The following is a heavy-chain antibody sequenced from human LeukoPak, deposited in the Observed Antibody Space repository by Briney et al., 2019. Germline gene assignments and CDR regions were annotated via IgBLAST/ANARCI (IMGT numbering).Heavy chain of an antibody. D-gene: IGHD4-17*01. V-gene: IGHV4-38-2*02. CDR3: ARDLRGTVTTFSDY. J-gene: IGHJ4*02. CDR2: IYHSGST. Sequence: SETLSLTCTVSGYSISSGYYWGWMRQPPGKGLEWIGSIYHSGSTYYNPSLKSRVTISVDTSKNQFSLKLSSVTAADTAVYYCARDLRGTVTTFSDYWGQGTLVTVSS. CDR1: GYSISSGYY.